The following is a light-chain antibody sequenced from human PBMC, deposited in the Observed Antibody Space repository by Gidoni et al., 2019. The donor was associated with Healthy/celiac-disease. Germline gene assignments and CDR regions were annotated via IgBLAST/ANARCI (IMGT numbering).Light chain of an antibody. CDR3: QQYGSSPA. V-gene: IGKV3-20*01. CDR2: GAS. CDR1: PSVSSSY. Sequence: EIVLTQSPGTLSLSPGESATLSCRASPSVSSSYLAWYQQTPGQAPRLLIYGASSRATGIPDRFSGSGSGTDFTLTISRLEPEDFAVYYCQQYGSSPAFGQGTKVEIK. J-gene: IGKJ1*01.